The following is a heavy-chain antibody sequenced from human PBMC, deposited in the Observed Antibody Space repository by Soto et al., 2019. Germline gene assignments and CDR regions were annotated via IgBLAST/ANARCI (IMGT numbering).Heavy chain of an antibody. CDR3: AKMSSENYYDPVFS. Sequence: QVQLVESGGGVVKTSGSLRIACAASGFTFSDYYMSWVRQAPGKGLEWVSYISSSGNTIYYADSVKGRFTISRDNAKNSVYLQMNSLRAEDKALYFCAKMSSENYYDPVFSWGQGTLVTVSS. V-gene: IGHV3-11*01. CDR1: GFTFSDYY. J-gene: IGHJ5*02. CDR2: ISSSGNTI. D-gene: IGHD3-22*01.